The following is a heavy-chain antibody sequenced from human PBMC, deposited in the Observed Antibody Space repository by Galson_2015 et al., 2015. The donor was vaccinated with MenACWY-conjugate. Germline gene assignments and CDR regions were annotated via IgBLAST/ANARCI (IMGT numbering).Heavy chain of an antibody. V-gene: IGHV3-23*01. D-gene: IGHD5-12*01. CDR3: ARTPRSYSGYTFEK. CDR2: ISSSADRT. J-gene: IGHJ4*02. Sequence: SLRLSCAGSGFTFSRYAMSWVRQAPGKGLEWVSAISSSADRTYYTDSVKGRFTISRDNSKNTLYLQMDSLRAEDTAVYFCARTPRSYSGYTFEKWGQGTLVTVSS. CDR1: GFTFSRYA.